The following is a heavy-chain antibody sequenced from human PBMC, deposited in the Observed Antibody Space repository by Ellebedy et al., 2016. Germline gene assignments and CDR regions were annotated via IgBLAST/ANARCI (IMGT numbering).Heavy chain of an antibody. J-gene: IGHJ4*02. CDR3: ASYDWNRIDY. V-gene: IGHV3-21*04. CDR1: GFTFSSYS. Sequence: GESLKISCAASGFTFSSYSMNWVRQAPGKGLEWVSSISSSSTYIYYADSVKGRFTISRDNSKNTLFLQMNSLRADDTAVYYCASYDWNRIDYWGQGTLVTVSS. D-gene: IGHD1-20*01. CDR2: ISSSSTYI.